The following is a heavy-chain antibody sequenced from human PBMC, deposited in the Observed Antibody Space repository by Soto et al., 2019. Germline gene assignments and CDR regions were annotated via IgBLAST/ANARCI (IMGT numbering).Heavy chain of an antibody. J-gene: IGHJ6*02. CDR2: IDWDDDK. CDR3: ARIRGYCSGGRCYSNYYGMDV. Sequence: SGPTLVNPTQTLTLTCTFTGFSLTTSGMCVSWIRQTPGNALVWLALIDWDDDKYYSTSLKTRLTISKDTSKNQVVLTMTNMEPVDAATYYCARIRGYCSGGRCYSNYYGMDVWGQGTTVTVSS. D-gene: IGHD2-15*01. CDR1: GFSLTTSGMC. V-gene: IGHV2-70*01.